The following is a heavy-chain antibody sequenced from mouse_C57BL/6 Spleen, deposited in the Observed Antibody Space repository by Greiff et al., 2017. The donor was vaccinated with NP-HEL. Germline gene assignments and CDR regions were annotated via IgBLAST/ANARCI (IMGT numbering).Heavy chain of an antibody. V-gene: IGHV1-26*01. CDR3: ARKENYCGSSAWFAY. D-gene: IGHD1-1*01. CDR2: INPNNGGT. CDR1: GYTFTDYY. Sequence: EVQLQQSGPELVKPGASVKISCKASGYTFTDYYMNWVKQSHGKSLEWIGDINPNNGGTSYNQKFKGKATLTVDKSSSTAYMELRSLTSEDSAVYYCARKENYCGSSAWFAYWGQGTLVTVSA. J-gene: IGHJ3*01.